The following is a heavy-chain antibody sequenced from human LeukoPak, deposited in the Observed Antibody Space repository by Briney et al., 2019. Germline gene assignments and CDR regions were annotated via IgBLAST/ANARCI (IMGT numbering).Heavy chain of an antibody. CDR2: IYYGENT. V-gene: IGHV4-39*01. D-gene: IGHD6-13*01. J-gene: IGHJ4*02. Sequence: SETLSLTCTVSGGSISTRSYFWGWIRQPPGKGLEWIGSIYYGENTYYNPSLKSRVTISVDTSKKQFSLNLSSVTAADTAVYYCARISKAAGTPPIDYWGQGTLVTVSS. CDR1: GGSISTRSYF. CDR3: ARISKAAGTPPIDY.